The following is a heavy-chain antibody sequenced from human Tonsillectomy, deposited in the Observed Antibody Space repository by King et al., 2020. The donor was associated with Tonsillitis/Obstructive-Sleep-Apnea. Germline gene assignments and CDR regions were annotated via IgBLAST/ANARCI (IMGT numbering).Heavy chain of an antibody. CDR3: ARPANYCSSTSCYTLGAFDI. D-gene: IGHD2-2*02. J-gene: IGHJ3*02. Sequence: QLVQSGAEVKKPGESLNISCKGSGYSFTSYWIGWVRQMPGKGLEWMGIIYPGDSDTRYSPSFQGQGTISADKAISTAYLQWSSLKASDTAMYYCARPANYCSSTSCYTLGAFDIWGQGTMVTVSS. CDR2: IYPGDSDT. V-gene: IGHV5-51*01. CDR1: GYSFTSYW.